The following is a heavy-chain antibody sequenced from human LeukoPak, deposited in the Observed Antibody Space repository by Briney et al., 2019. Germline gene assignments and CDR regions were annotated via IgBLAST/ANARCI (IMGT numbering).Heavy chain of an antibody. J-gene: IGHJ5*02. CDR1: GFTFSGYG. CDR3: ARDLYYYDSSGPNWFDP. D-gene: IGHD3-22*01. CDR2: IWSDGSNK. V-gene: IGHV3-33*01. Sequence: GKSLRLSCATSGFTFSGYGMHWVRQAPGKGLEWVTVIWSDGSNKYYADSVKGRFTISRDNSKNTLYLQMNSLRAEDTAVYYCARDLYYYDSSGPNWFDPWXXXTLVTVSS.